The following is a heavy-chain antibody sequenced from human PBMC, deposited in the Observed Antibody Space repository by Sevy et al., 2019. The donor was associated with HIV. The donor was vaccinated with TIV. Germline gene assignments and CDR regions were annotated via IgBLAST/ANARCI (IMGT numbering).Heavy chain of an antibody. Sequence: SETLSLTCAVYGGSFSGYYWSWIRQPPGKGLEWIGEINHSGSTNYNPSLKSRVTISVDTSKNQYSLKLSSVTAADTAVYYCARGVIVGATTYYYYYMDVWGKGTTVTVSS. V-gene: IGHV4-34*01. CDR3: ARGVIVGATTYYYYYMDV. CDR2: INHSGST. J-gene: IGHJ6*03. CDR1: GGSFSGYY. D-gene: IGHD1-26*01.